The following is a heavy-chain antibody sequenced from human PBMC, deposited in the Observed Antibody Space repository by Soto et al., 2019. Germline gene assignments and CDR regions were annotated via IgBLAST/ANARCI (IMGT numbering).Heavy chain of an antibody. V-gene: IGHV1-69*01. D-gene: IGHD4-4*01. Sequence: QVQLVQSGAEVKKPGSSVKVSCKASGGTFSSYAISWVRQAPGQGLEWMGGIIPIFGTANYAQKFQGRVTITADESTSTAYMELSSRRSEDTAVYYCARDLPLPTTTVTTDGMDVWGQGTTVTVSS. CDR3: ARDLPLPTTTVTTDGMDV. CDR1: GGTFSSYA. CDR2: IIPIFGTA. J-gene: IGHJ6*02.